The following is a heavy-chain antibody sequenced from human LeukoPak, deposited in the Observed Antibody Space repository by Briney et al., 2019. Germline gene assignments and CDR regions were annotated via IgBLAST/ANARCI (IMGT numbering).Heavy chain of an antibody. CDR1: GLSVNSSY. Sequence: GGSLRLSCAASGLSVNSSYMSWVRQAPGKGLEWVSVIYGGGTTYYADSVKGRFTISRDTSKNNLYLQMHSLRAEDTAAYYCARDRGFFGEPDFYYAMDVWGQGTTVTVSS. J-gene: IGHJ6*02. CDR2: IYGGGTT. D-gene: IGHD3-10*01. V-gene: IGHV3-66*01. CDR3: ARDRGFFGEPDFYYAMDV.